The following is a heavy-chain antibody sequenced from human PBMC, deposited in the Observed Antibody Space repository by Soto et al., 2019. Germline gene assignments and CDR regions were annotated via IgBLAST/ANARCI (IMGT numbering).Heavy chain of an antibody. J-gene: IGHJ4*02. CDR3: AKDRVLLWFGELPPKGYFDY. D-gene: IGHD3-10*01. V-gene: IGHV3-30*18. Sequence: PGGSLRLSCAASGFTFSSYGMHWVRQAPGKGLEWVAVISYDGSNKYYADSVKGRFTISRDNSKNTLYLQMNSLRAEDTAVYYCAKDRVLLWFGELPPKGYFDYWGQGTLVTVSS. CDR2: ISYDGSNK. CDR1: GFTFSSYG.